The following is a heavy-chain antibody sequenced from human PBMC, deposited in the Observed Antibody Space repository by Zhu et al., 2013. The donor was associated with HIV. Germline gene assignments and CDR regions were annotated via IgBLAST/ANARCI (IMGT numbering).Heavy chain of an antibody. D-gene: IGHD6-13*01. CDR2: INAGNGNT. V-gene: IGHV1-3*01. Sequence: QVQLVQSGAEVKKPGASVKVSCKASGYTFTSYAMHWVRQAPGQRLEWMGWINAGNGNTKYSQKFQGRVTITRDTSASTAYMELSSLRSEDTAVYYCARGGSSSWFSAPTDILDYWGQGTLVTVSS. J-gene: IGHJ4*02. CDR3: ARGGSSSWFSAPTDILDY. CDR1: GYTFTSYA.